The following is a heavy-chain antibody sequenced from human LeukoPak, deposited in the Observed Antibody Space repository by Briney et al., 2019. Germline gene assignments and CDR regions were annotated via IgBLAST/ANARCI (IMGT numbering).Heavy chain of an antibody. CDR1: GYTFTDYF. J-gene: IGHJ4*02. D-gene: IGHD3-22*01. CDR3: ARESYYDSSTRY. Sequence: ASVKVSCKASGYTFTDYFMHWVRQAPGQGLEWMGWINPNSGGTNYAQKFQGRVTMTRDTSISTAYMELSRLRSDDTAVYYCARESYYDSSTRYWGQGTLVTVSS. V-gene: IGHV1-2*02. CDR2: INPNSGGT.